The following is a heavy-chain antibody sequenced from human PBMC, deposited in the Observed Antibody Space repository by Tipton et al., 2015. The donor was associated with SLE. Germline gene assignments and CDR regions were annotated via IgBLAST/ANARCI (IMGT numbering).Heavy chain of an antibody. J-gene: IGHJ4*02. CDR2: IYTSGST. CDR1: GGSISNYY. Sequence: TLSLTCTVSGGSISNYYWSWIRQPAGKGLEWIGRIYTSGSTNYNPSLTSRVTMSVNTAKNHFSLKLSSVTAADTAVYYCARDHPVAGPFDYWGQGTLVTVSS. V-gene: IGHV4-4*07. CDR3: ARDHPVAGPFDY. D-gene: IGHD6-19*01.